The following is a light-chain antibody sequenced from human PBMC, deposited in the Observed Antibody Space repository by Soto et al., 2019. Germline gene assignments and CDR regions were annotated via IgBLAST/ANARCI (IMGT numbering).Light chain of an antibody. CDR2: EVS. CDR3: SSSAGTKNMV. Sequence: QSALTQPPSASGSPGQSVTISCTGTPSDVGASSYDSWYQQQPGKAPKLMISEVSKRPSGVPDRFAGSKSGDTASLTVSGLQAEDEADYYCSSSAGTKNMVFGAGTKVTVL. V-gene: IGLV2-8*01. J-gene: IGLJ1*01. CDR1: PSDVGASSY.